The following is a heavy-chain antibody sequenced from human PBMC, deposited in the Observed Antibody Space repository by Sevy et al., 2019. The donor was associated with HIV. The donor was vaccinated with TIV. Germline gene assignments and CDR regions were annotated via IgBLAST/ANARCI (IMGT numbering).Heavy chain of an antibody. Sequence: ASVKVSCKASGYTFTSYGISWVRQAPGQGLEWMGWISAYNGNTNYAQKLQGRVTMTTDTYTSTAYMELRSLRSDDTAVYYCARDSKERFLEWLLEAYGMDVWGQGTTVTVSS. CDR3: ARDSKERFLEWLLEAYGMDV. CDR2: ISAYNGNT. V-gene: IGHV1-18*01. CDR1: GYTFTSYG. J-gene: IGHJ6*02. D-gene: IGHD3-3*01.